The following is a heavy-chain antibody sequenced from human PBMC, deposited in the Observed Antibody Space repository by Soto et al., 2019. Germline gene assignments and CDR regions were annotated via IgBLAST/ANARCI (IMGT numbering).Heavy chain of an antibody. J-gene: IGHJ5*02. CDR1: GGSIIIYY. CDR3: ARDSSSWGRYNWFDP. D-gene: IGHD6-13*01. Sequence: PSEPLSLTCTVSGGSIIIYYWSWIRQPPGKGLEWIGYIYYSGSTNYNPSLKSRVTISVDTSKNQFSLKLSSVTAADTAVYYCARDSSSWGRYNWFDPWGQGTLVPVSS. V-gene: IGHV4-59*01. CDR2: IYYSGST.